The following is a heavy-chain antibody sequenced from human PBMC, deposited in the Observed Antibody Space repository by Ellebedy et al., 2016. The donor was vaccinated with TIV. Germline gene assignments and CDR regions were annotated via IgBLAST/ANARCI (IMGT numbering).Heavy chain of an antibody. V-gene: IGHV3-23*01. Sequence: GGSLRLSXAASGFTFSSQAMSWVRQAPGKGLEWVSLSISSHDTYYADSVTGRFTISRDNSKNTLYLQMNSLRAEDTAVYYCARDLYGMDVWGQGTTVTVSS. CDR1: GFTFSSQA. J-gene: IGHJ6*02. CDR3: ARDLYGMDV. CDR2: SISSHDT.